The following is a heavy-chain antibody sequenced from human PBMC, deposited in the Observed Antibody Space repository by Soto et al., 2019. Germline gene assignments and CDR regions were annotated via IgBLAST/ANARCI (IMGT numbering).Heavy chain of an antibody. Sequence: SVKVSCKASGFTFTSSAVQWVRQARGQRLEWIGWIVVGSGNTNYAQKFQERVTITRDMSTSTAYMELSSLRSEDTAVYYCAAVAGDIVLMVYAVGMDVWGQGTTVTVS. CDR2: IVVGSGNT. CDR1: GFTFTSSA. CDR3: AAVAGDIVLMVYAVGMDV. D-gene: IGHD2-8*01. V-gene: IGHV1-58*01. J-gene: IGHJ6*02.